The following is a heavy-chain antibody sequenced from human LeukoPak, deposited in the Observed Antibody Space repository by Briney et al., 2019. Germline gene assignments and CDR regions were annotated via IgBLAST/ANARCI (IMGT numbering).Heavy chain of an antibody. V-gene: IGHV3-23*01. J-gene: IGHJ4*02. D-gene: IGHD3-22*01. CDR1: GFTFSDYY. CDR2: ISGSGGST. Sequence: GGSLRLSCAASGFTFSDYYMSWIRQAPGKGLEWVSAISGSGGSTYYADSVKGRFTISRDNSKNTLYLQMNSLRAEDTAVYYCAKGDDSSGYCDYWGQGTLVTVSS. CDR3: AKGDDSSGYCDY.